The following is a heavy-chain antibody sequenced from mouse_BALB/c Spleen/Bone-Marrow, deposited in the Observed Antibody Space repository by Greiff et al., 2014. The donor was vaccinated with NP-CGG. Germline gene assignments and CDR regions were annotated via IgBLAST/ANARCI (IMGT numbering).Heavy chain of an antibody. J-gene: IGHJ4*01. Sequence: QVQLQQSGAELARPGASVKLSCKASGYTFTSYWMQWVKRRPGQGLQWIGAFYPGDGDTRYTQRFKDKATLTADKSSSTAYMQLSSLASEDSAVYYCARAKRYGEMDYWGQGTSVTVSS. V-gene: IGHV1-87*01. CDR2: FYPGDGDT. CDR3: ARAKRYGEMDY. CDR1: GYTFTSYW. D-gene: IGHD2-14*01.